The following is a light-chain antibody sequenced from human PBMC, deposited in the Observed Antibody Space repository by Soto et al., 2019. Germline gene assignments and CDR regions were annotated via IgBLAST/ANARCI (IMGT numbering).Light chain of an antibody. Sequence: QSALTQPASVSGSPGQSITISCTGTSSDVGSYNLFSWYQQHPGKAPKLMIYEGSKRPSGVSNRFSGSKSGNTASLTISGLQADDEADYYCCSYVGGSTCDVVFGGGTKLTVL. J-gene: IGLJ2*01. V-gene: IGLV2-23*01. CDR1: SSDVGSYNL. CDR3: CSYVGGSTCDVV. CDR2: EGS.